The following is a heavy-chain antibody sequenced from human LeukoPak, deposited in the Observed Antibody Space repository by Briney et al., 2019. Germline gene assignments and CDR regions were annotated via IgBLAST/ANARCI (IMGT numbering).Heavy chain of an antibody. Sequence: ASVKVSCKASGGTFSSYAISWVRQAPGQGLEWMGGIIPIFGTANYAQKFQGRVTITADESTSIVYMELSSLRSEDTAVYYCARGQWLRLTSRFDPWGQGTLVTVSS. CDR2: IIPIFGTA. J-gene: IGHJ5*02. V-gene: IGHV1-69*13. D-gene: IGHD5-12*01. CDR1: GGTFSSYA. CDR3: ARGQWLRLTSRFDP.